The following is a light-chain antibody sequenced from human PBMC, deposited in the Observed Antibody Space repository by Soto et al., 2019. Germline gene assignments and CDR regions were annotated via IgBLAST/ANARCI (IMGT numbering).Light chain of an antibody. J-gene: IGLJ2*01. CDR2: SNN. Sequence: QAVVTQPPSASGTPGQRVTISCSGSISNIGGNTVNWYQQLPGTAPKLLIYSNNQRPSGVPDRFSGSKSGTSASLAISGIRSEDEADYYCAVWDDSLTGPGVVFGGGTQLTVL. CDR3: AVWDDSLTGPGVV. V-gene: IGLV1-44*01. CDR1: ISNIGGNT.